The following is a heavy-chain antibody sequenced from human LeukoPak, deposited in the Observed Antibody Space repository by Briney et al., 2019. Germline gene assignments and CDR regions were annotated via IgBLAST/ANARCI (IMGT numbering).Heavy chain of an antibody. CDR3: AGPSPDYYDSSGYWGPFDY. J-gene: IGHJ4*02. CDR2: IIPIFGTA. CDR1: GGTFSSYA. D-gene: IGHD3-22*01. Sequence: GASVKVSCKASGGTFSSYAISWVRQAPGQGLEWMGGIIPIFGTANYAQKFQGRVTITADESTSTAYMELSSLRSEDTAVYYCAGPSPDYYDSSGYWGPFDYWAREPWSPSPQ. V-gene: IGHV1-69*13.